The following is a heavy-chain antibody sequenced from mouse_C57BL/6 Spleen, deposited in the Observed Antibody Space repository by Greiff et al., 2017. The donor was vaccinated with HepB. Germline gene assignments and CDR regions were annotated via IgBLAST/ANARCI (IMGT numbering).Heavy chain of an antibody. D-gene: IGHD2-5*01. V-gene: IGHV1-52*01. Sequence: QVQLQQPGAELVRPGSSVKLSCKASGYTFTSYWMHWVKQRPIQGLEWIGNIDPSDSETHYNQKFKDKATLTVDKSSSTAYMQLSSLTSEDSAVYYCARGDSNPSYWYFDVWGTGTTVTVAS. CDR3: ARGDSNPSYWYFDV. CDR2: IDPSDSET. J-gene: IGHJ1*03. CDR1: GYTFTSYW.